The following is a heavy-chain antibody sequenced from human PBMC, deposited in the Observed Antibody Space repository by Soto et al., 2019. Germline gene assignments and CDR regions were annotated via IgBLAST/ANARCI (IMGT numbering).Heavy chain of an antibody. CDR2: IKSKTDGGTT. Sequence: GGSLRLSCAASGFTFSNAWMSWVRQAPGKGLEWVGRIKSKTDGGTTDYAAPVKGRFTISRDDSKNTLYLQMNSLKTEDTAVYYCTTLRWKWLGEPFDYWGQGTLVTVSS. J-gene: IGHJ4*02. CDR3: TTLRWKWLGEPFDY. V-gene: IGHV3-15*01. D-gene: IGHD6-19*01. CDR1: GFTFSNAW.